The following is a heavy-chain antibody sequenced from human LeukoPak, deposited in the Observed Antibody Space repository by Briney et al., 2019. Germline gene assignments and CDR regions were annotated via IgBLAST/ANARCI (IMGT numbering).Heavy chain of an antibody. D-gene: IGHD3-22*01. CDR2: IRYDGSNK. V-gene: IGHV3-30*02. Sequence: PGGSLRLSCAASGFTFSSYGMHWVRQAPGKGLEWVAFIRYDGSNKYYADSVKGRFTISRDNSKNTLYLQMNSLRAEDTAVYYCAKDLGITMIVVVTAFPPFSFDYWGQGTLVTVSS. J-gene: IGHJ4*02. CDR1: GFTFSSYG. CDR3: AKDLGITMIVVVTAFPPFSFDY.